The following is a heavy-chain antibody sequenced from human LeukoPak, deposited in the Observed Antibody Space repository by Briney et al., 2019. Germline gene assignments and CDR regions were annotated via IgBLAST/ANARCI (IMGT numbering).Heavy chain of an antibody. CDR3: ARDATTTVGWVYMDV. J-gene: IGHJ6*03. D-gene: IGHD4-11*01. CDR1: GFTFSSYN. CDR2: ISNSGDTI. Sequence: GGSLRLSCAASGFTFSSYNMNWVRQAPGKGLEWLAHISNSGDTIHYATSVEDRFTISRDNAKNSVYLQMNSLRVEDTALYYCARDATTTVGWVYMDVWGKGTAVTIS. V-gene: IGHV3-48*04.